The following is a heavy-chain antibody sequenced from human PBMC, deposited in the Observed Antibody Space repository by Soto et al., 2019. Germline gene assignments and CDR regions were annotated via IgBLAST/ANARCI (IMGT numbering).Heavy chain of an antibody. V-gene: IGHV1-69*13. CDR3: AKSAPMDAGETYYYEF. Sequence: ASVNVSCKASGGTFSTFGISWVRQAPGQGLEWMGGIIPFFGTARYSQKFEDRITITADESTNAVYMDLRSLTSEDTAIYYCAKSAPMDAGETYYYEFWGQGALGTVSS. J-gene: IGHJ4*02. CDR1: GGTFSTFG. CDR2: IIPFFGTA. D-gene: IGHD4-17*01.